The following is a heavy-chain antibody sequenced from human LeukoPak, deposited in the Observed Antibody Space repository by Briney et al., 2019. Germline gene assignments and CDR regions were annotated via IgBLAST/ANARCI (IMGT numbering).Heavy chain of an antibody. CDR3: ARGIEASSGWYVIDY. Sequence: ASVKVSCKASGYTFIDYAMHWVRQAPGQRLEWMGWINAGNGNTKYSQKFQGRVIITRDTSATIAYMELSRLRSEDTAVYCCARGIEASSGWYVIDYWGQGTLVIVSS. J-gene: IGHJ4*02. CDR1: GYTFIDYA. D-gene: IGHD6-19*01. V-gene: IGHV1-3*01. CDR2: INAGNGNT.